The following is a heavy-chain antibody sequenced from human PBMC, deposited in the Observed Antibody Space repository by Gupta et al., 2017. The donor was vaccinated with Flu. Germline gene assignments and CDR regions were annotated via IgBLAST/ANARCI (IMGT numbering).Heavy chain of an antibody. CDR2: INWNSGTI. CDR3: AKGGGYGSGSYPDY. D-gene: IGHD3-10*01. J-gene: IGHJ4*02. Sequence: DYAMHWVRQAPGKGLEWVSAINWNSGTIGYADSVKGRFTISRDDAKNSLYLQMNSLRPEDTAFYYCAKGGGYGSGSYPDYWGQGTLVTVSS. V-gene: IGHV3-9*01. CDR1: DYA.